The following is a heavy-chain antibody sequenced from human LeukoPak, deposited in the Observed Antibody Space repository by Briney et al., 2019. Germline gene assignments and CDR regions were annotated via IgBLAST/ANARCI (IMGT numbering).Heavy chain of an antibody. Sequence: TSETLSPTCTVSGGSISSSSYYWGWIRQPPGKGLEWIGSIYYSGSTYYNPSLKSRVTISVDTSKNQFSLKLSSVTAADTAVYYCARATLMTTPAFDIWGQGTMVTVSS. D-gene: IGHD2-8*01. CDR3: ARATLMTTPAFDI. V-gene: IGHV4-39*07. J-gene: IGHJ3*02. CDR2: IYYSGST. CDR1: GGSISSSSYY.